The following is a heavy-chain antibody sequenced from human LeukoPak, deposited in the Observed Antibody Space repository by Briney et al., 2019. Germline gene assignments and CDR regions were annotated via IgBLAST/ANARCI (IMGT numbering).Heavy chain of an antibody. Sequence: PSETLSLTCTVSGYSISSGYYWGWIRQPPGKGLEWIGSIYHSGSTYYNPSLKSRVTISVDTSKNQFSLKLSSVTAADTAVYYCARDRVLVGAGIDYWGQGTLVTVSS. CDR3: ARDRVLVGAGIDY. J-gene: IGHJ4*02. D-gene: IGHD1-26*01. V-gene: IGHV4-38-2*02. CDR2: IYHSGST. CDR1: GYSISSGYY.